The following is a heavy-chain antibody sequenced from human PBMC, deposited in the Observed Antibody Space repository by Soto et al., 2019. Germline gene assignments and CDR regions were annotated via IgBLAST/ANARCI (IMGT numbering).Heavy chain of an antibody. J-gene: IGHJ6*01. CDR3: ARPWFGELSRQYYYYYGMDV. D-gene: IGHD3-10*01. Sequence: SETLSLTCTVSGGSISSSSYYWGWIRQPPGKGLEWIGSIYYSGSTYYSPSLKSRVTISVDTSKNQFSLKLSSVTAADTAVYYCARPWFGELSRQYYYYYGMDVWGQGTTVTVSS. CDR1: GGSISSSSYY. CDR2: IYYSGST. V-gene: IGHV4-39*01.